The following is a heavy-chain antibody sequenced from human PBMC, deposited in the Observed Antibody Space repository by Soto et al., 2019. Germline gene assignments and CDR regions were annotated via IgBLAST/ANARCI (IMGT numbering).Heavy chain of an antibody. V-gene: IGHV4-59*08. D-gene: IGHD5-18*01. CDR2: IYYSGST. CDR3: ARRYGSCFDY. J-gene: IGHJ4*02. Sequence: PSDTLYITSTASGDCVSIYYFAWIRQPPGKGLEWIGYIYYSGSTNHHPSLKSRVTISVDTSKNQFSLKLSSVTAADTAVYYCARRYGSCFDYWGQGTLVTVSS. CDR1: GDCVSIYY.